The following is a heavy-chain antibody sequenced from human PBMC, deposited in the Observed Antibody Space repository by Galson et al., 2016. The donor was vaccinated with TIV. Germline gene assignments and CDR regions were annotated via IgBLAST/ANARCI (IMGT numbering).Heavy chain of an antibody. V-gene: IGHV3-21*01. CDR2: IGTSSSYR. CDR1: GFTFSSYS. CDR3: VRDYTAYDSSGDGFDI. D-gene: IGHD3-22*01. Sequence: SLRLSCAASGFTFSSYSMNWVRQAPGKGLAWVSCIGTSSSYRYYADSVKGRFTVSRDNAKNSLYLQMNSLTAEDTAVYFCVRDYTAYDSSGDGFDIWGQGTMVTVSS. J-gene: IGHJ3*02.